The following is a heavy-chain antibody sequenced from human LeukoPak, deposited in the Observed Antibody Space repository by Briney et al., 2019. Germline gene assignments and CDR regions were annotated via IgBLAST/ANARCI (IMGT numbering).Heavy chain of an antibody. CDR1: GGSFSGYY. CDR3: ARVVYDSGTYPKSYFDF. CDR2: INHSGST. V-gene: IGHV4-34*01. Sequence: KPSETLSLTCAVYGGSFSGYYWSWIRQPPGKGLEWIGEINHSGSTNYNPSLKSRVTISVDTSKNQFSLKLSSVTAADTAVYYCARVVYDSGTYPKSYFDFWGQGTLVTVSS. D-gene: IGHD3-22*01. J-gene: IGHJ4*02.